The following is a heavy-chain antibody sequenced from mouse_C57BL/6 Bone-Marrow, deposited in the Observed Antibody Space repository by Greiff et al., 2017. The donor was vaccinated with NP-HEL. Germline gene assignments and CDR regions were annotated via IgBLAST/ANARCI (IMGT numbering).Heavy chain of an antibody. CDR2: IDPNSGGT. CDR1: DYTFTSYW. D-gene: IGHD3-2*02. Sequence: QVQLQQPGAELVKPGASVKLSCKASDYTFTSYWMHWVKQRPGRGLEWIGRIDPNSGGTKYNEKFKSKATLTVDKPSSTAYMQLSSLTSEDSAVYYCARDSSGYRYSFAYWGQGTLVTVSA. CDR3: ARDSSGYRYSFAY. J-gene: IGHJ3*01. V-gene: IGHV1-72*01.